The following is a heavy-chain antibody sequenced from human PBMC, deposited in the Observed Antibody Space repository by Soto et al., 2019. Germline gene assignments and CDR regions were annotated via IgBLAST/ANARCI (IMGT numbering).Heavy chain of an antibody. Sequence: QVQLQQWGAGLLKPSETLYLTCAVYGGSFSGYYWSWIRQPPGKGLEWIGEINHSGSTNYNPSLKSRVTISVDTSKNQFSLKLSSVTAADTAVYYCARGKGITMIVVVYYFDYWGQGTLVTVSS. CDR2: INHSGST. V-gene: IGHV4-34*01. CDR3: ARGKGITMIVVVYYFDY. J-gene: IGHJ4*02. D-gene: IGHD3-22*01. CDR1: GGSFSGYY.